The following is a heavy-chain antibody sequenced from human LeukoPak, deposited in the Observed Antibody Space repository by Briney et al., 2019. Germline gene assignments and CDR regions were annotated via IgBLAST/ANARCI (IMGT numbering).Heavy chain of an antibody. Sequence: GGSLRLSCAASGITVSRKYMSWVRQAPGKGLEWVSVIHPGGSTYYADSVKGRFTISRDNSKNTLFLQMDSLRAEDTAVYFCARDRAEGKTWVEFDPWGQGTLVTVSS. J-gene: IGHJ5*02. V-gene: IGHV3-66*01. CDR2: IHPGGST. CDR3: ARDRAEGKTWVEFDP. CDR1: GITVSRKY.